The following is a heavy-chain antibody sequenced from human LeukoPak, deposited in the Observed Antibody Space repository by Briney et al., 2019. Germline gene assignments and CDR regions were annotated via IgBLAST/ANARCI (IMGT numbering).Heavy chain of an antibody. J-gene: IGHJ6*04. CDR1: GFTFSNSW. CDR3: VRESDVWSGPGIGRPLDV. D-gene: IGHD3-3*01. V-gene: IGHV3-7*01. CDR2: IKEDGSDK. Sequence: GGSLRLSCLASGFTFSNSWMTWVRQAPGRGLEWVANIKEDGSDKQYVDSVRGRFTISRDNAKNSVSPQMDGLRAEDTAVYHCVRESDVWSGPGIGRPLDVWGKGTTVTVSS.